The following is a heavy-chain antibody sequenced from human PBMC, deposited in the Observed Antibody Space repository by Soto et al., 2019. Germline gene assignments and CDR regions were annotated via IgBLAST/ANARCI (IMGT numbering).Heavy chain of an antibody. J-gene: IGHJ3*02. CDR2: IDPSGADT. CDR3: TVINIAATGSLYDGIDI. V-gene: IGHV5-10-1*04. D-gene: IGHD6-13*01. CDR1: GYSFTGYC. Sequence: AASLKISCKGSGYSFTGYCISWVRQMPGKGLEWMGWIDPSGADTNFSPSFQGQVTLSADKSISTAYLQGSSLKASDTAIYYCTVINIAATGSLYDGIDIWGQGTTVTVSS.